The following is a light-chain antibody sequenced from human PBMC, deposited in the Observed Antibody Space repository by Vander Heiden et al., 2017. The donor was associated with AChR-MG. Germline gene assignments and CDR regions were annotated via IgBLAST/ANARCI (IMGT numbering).Light chain of an antibody. CDR2: RDS. J-gene: IGLJ1*01. V-gene: IGLV3-1*01. Sequence: SYELSQPPSLSVSPRQTANITCSGHKLGDKYVSWYQQKPGQSPVLFIYRDSKRPSGVPERFSGSNSGDTATLTIRGTQPVDEADYFCQAWDNSLYVFAPGTTVTVL. CDR3: QAWDNSLYV. CDR1: KLGDKY.